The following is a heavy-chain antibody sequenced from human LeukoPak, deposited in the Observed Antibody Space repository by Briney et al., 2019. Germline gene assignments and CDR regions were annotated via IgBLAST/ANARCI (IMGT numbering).Heavy chain of an antibody. CDR3: ARMYSSSWYDYYYYMDV. J-gene: IGHJ6*03. D-gene: IGHD6-13*01. CDR2: IGAYSGNT. V-gene: IGHV1-18*01. Sequence: ASVKVSCKASGYTFTSYGISWVRQAPGQGLEWMGWIGAYSGNTNYAQKPQGRVTMTTDTSTSTAYMELRSLRSDDTAVYYCARMYSSSWYDYYYYMDVWGKGTTVTVSS. CDR1: GYTFTSYG.